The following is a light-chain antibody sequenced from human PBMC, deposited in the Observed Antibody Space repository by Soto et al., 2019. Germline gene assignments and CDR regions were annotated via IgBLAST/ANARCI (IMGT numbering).Light chain of an antibody. Sequence: IQMPQSPSSLSASVGDRVTSTCRASQSISSYLNWYQQKPGKAPKLLIYAASSLQSGVPSRFSGSGSGTEFTLTISSLQPDDFATYYCQHYNSYSEAFGQGTKVDIK. CDR1: QSISSY. J-gene: IGKJ1*01. CDR3: QHYNSYSEA. V-gene: IGKV1-5*01. CDR2: AAS.